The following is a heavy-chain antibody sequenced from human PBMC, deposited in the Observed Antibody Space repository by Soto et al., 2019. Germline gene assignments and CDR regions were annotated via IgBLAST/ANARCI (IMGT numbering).Heavy chain of an antibody. J-gene: IGHJ4*02. D-gene: IGHD3-22*01. CDR1: GFTFSSYA. CDR2: ISGSGGST. Sequence: GGSLRLSCAASGFTFSSYAMSWVRQAPGKGLEWVSAISGSGGSTYYADSVKGRFTISRDNSKNTLYLQMNSLRAEDTAVYYCAEDPAGYYYDSSGSPFGYWGQGTLVTVSS. V-gene: IGHV3-23*01. CDR3: AEDPAGYYYDSSGSPFGY.